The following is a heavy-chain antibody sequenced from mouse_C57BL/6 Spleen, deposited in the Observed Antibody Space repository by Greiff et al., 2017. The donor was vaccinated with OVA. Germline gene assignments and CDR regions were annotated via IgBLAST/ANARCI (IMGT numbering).Heavy chain of an antibody. Sequence: VVESGAELVRPGASVKLSCTASGFNIKDDYMHWVKQRPEQGLEWIGWIDPENGDTEYASKFQGKATITADTSSNTAYLQLSSLTSEDTAVYYCTTPPGSRAYWGQGTLVTVSA. J-gene: IGHJ3*01. V-gene: IGHV14-4*01. CDR3: TTPPGSRAY. CDR2: IDPENGDT. D-gene: IGHD1-1*01. CDR1: GFNIKDDY.